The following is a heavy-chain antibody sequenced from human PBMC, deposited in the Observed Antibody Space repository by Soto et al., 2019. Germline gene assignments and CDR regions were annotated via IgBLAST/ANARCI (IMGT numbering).Heavy chain of an antibody. D-gene: IGHD3-16*01. CDR3: AREVVKGILGSYGMDV. CDR1: GGSISNYY. J-gene: IGHJ6*02. V-gene: IGHV4-4*07. CDR2: IYTSGST. Sequence: SETLSLTCTVSGGSISNYYWRWIRQPAGKGLEWMGRIYTSGSTNYNPSLESRVTMSVDTSKNQFSLRLSSVTVADTAVYYCAREVVKGILGSYGMDVWGQGTTVTVSS.